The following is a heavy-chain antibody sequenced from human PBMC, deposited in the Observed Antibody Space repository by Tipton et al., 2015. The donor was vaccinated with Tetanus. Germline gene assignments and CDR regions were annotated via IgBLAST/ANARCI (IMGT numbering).Heavy chain of an antibody. CDR1: GFIFSSYG. V-gene: IGHV3-33*01. CDR2: SWYDGTDK. D-gene: IGHD2-15*01. Sequence: CAASGFIFSSYGIRWVRQAPGKGLEWVAVSWYDGTDKYYADSVKGRFTISRDNSKNILYLQMNSLRAEDTAVYYCAREADCSGGSCFSGDFDNWGQGTHVTVSS. CDR3: AREADCSGGSCFSGDFDN. J-gene: IGHJ4*02.